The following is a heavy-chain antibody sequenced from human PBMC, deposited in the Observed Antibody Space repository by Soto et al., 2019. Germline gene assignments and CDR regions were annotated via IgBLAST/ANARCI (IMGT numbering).Heavy chain of an antibody. V-gene: IGHV3-48*01. CDR2: ISSSSSTI. CDR1: GFTFSSYS. CDR3: ARGEGSSYDFWSGPGYYYYGMHV. Sequence: GGSLRLSCAASGFTFSSYSMNWVRQAPGKGLEWVSYISSSSSTIYYADSVKGRFTISRDNAKNSLYLQMNSLRAEDTAVYYCARGEGSSYDFWSGPGYYYYGMHVWGPAPTATVSS. J-gene: IGHJ6*02. D-gene: IGHD3-3*01.